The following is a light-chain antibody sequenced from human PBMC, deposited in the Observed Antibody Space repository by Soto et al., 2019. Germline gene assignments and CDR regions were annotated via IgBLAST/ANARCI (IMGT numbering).Light chain of an antibody. CDR3: SSYTDSASRV. J-gene: IGLJ1*01. V-gene: IGLV2-14*01. Sequence: QSVLTQPASVSGSPGQSITISCTGTNSDVGGYDDVSWYQQYPGKAPKVIIYEVNQRPSGISNRFSGSKSGNMASLTISGLQAVDVADYYCSSYTDSASRVFATGTKLT. CDR1: NSDVGGYDD. CDR2: EVN.